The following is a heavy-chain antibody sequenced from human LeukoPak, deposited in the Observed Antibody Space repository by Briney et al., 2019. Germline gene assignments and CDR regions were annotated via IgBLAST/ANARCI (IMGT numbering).Heavy chain of an antibody. CDR2: MNPNSGNT. CDR1: GYTFTSYD. V-gene: IGHV1-8*03. D-gene: IGHD3-16*01. J-gene: IGHJ6*03. Sequence: ASVKVSCKASGYTFTSYDINWVRQATGQGLEWMGWMNPNSGNTGYAQKFQGRVTITRNTSISTAYMELSSLRSEDTALYYCAKGSPGAQGAYYYYMDVWGKGTTVTISS. CDR3: AKGSPGAQGAYYYYMDV.